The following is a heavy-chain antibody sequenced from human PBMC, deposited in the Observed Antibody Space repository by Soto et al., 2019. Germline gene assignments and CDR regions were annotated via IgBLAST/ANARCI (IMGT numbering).Heavy chain of an antibody. CDR3: ARATGRVTAMYYYYGMDV. Sequence: SETLSLTCAVYGGSFSGYYWSWIHQPPGKGLEWIGEINHSGSTNYNPSLKSRVTISVDTSKNQFSLKLSSVTAADTAVYYCARATGRVTAMYYYYGMDVWGQGTTVTVSS. J-gene: IGHJ6*02. D-gene: IGHD2-21*02. CDR1: GGSFSGYY. CDR2: INHSGST. V-gene: IGHV4-34*01.